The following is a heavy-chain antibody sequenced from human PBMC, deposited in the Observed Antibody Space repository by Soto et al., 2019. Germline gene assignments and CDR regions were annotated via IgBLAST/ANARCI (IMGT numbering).Heavy chain of an antibody. CDR1: GGTFSSYT. Sequence: QVQLVQSGAEVKKPGSSVKVSCKASGGTFSSYTISWVRQAPGQRLEWMGRIIPILGIANYAQKFQGRVTITADKSTSTAYMELSSLRSEDTAVYYCARSYYDSSGYAFDIWGQGTMVTVSS. D-gene: IGHD3-22*01. CDR3: ARSYYDSSGYAFDI. J-gene: IGHJ3*02. CDR2: IIPILGIA. V-gene: IGHV1-69*02.